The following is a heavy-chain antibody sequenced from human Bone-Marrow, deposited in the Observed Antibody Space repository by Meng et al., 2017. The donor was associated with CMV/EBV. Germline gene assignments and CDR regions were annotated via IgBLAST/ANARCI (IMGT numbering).Heavy chain of an antibody. Sequence: SETVSLTCTVYGGSVSSGCYYWSWIRQPPGKGLECIGYIYYSGSTNYNPSLKSRVTISVDTSKNQFSLKLSSVTAADTAVYYSARDKAVGIAVAAFDYWDQGTLVTVSS. CDR2: IYYSGST. D-gene: IGHD6-19*01. CDR1: GGSVSSGCYY. J-gene: IGHJ4*02. CDR3: ARDKAVGIAVAAFDY. V-gene: IGHV4-61*01.